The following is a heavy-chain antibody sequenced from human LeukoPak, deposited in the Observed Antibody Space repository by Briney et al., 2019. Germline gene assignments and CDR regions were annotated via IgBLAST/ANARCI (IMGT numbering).Heavy chain of an antibody. CDR2: IYSGGST. CDR3: ARDPNGNYVGAFDFQR. V-gene: IGHV3-53*01. Sequence: GGSLRLSCAASGFTASSNYMSWVRQAPGKGLEWVSVIYSGGSTYYADSVKGRFTISRDNYKNTLYLQMSSLRAEDTAVYYCARDPNGNYVGAFDFQRWGQGTLVTVSS. D-gene: IGHD4-23*01. J-gene: IGHJ1*01. CDR1: GFTASSNY.